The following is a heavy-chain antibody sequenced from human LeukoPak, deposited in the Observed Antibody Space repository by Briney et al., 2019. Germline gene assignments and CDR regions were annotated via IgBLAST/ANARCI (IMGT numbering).Heavy chain of an antibody. V-gene: IGHV4-34*01. CDR3: ARAWFGELRFDP. Sequence: SETLSLTCAVYGGSFSGYYWSWIRQPPGKGLEWIGEINHSGSTNYNPSLKSRVTISVDTSKNQFSLKLSSVTAADTAVYYCARAWFGELRFDPWGQRTLVTVSS. D-gene: IGHD3-10*01. CDR1: GGSFSGYY. J-gene: IGHJ5*02. CDR2: INHSGST.